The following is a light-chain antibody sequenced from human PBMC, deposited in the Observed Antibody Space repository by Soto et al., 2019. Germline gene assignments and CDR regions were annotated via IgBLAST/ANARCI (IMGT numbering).Light chain of an antibody. Sequence: QSALTQPASVSGSPGQSITISCTGTSSDVGSYNLVSWYQQHPGKAPKLMIYEGSKRPSGVSNRFSGSNSGNTASLTISGLQAEDEADYYCCSYAGSRTSYVFGTGTKVTVL. V-gene: IGLV2-23*01. CDR3: CSYAGSRTSYV. CDR1: SSDVGSYNL. CDR2: EGS. J-gene: IGLJ1*01.